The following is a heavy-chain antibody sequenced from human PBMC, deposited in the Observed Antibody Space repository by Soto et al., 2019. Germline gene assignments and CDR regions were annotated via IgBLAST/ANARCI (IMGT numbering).Heavy chain of an antibody. Sequence: SETLSLTCAVYGGSFSGYYWSWIRQPPGKGLEWIGEINHSGSTNYNPSLKSRVAISVDTSKNQFSLKLSSVTAADTAVYYCARGPRGRTVTSYYYYYGMDVWGQGTTVTVSS. CDR2: INHSGST. J-gene: IGHJ6*02. CDR3: ARGPRGRTVTSYYYYYGMDV. D-gene: IGHD4-17*01. V-gene: IGHV4-34*01. CDR1: GGSFSGYY.